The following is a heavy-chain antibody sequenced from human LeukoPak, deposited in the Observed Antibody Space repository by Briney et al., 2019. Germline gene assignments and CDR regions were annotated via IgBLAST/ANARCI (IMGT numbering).Heavy chain of an antibody. CDR2: IYSGGSA. D-gene: IGHD6-13*01. CDR3: ARELGIAASYFDY. CDR1: GFTVNSNY. V-gene: IGHV3-66*01. J-gene: IGHJ4*02. Sequence: GGSLRLSCAVSGFTVNSNYMSWVRQVPGKGLEWVSVIYSGGSAYYAESVKGRFTISRDNSKNTLYLHMNSLRAEDTAVYYCARELGIAASYFDYWGQGTLVTVSS.